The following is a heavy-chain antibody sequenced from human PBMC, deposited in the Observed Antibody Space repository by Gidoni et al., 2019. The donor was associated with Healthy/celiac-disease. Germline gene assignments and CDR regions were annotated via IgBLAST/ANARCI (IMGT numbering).Heavy chain of an antibody. CDR2: IYSGGST. Sequence: EVQLVESGGGLVQPGGSLRLSCAASGFTVCRKYMSWVRQAPGKGLEWVSVIYSGGSTYYADSVKGRFTSSRDNSKNTLYLQMNSLRAEDTAVYYCARGGYDSSGYRGDYFDYWGQGTLVTVSS. V-gene: IGHV3-66*01. D-gene: IGHD3-22*01. CDR1: GFTVCRKY. J-gene: IGHJ4*02. CDR3: ARGGYDSSGYRGDYFDY.